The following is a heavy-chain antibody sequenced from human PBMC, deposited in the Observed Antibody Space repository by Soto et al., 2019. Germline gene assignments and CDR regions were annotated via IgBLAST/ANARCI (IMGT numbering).Heavy chain of an antibody. J-gene: IGHJ3*02. CDR1: GGSISSGGYY. CDR2: IYYSGST. Sequence: QVQLQESGPGLVKPSQTLSLTCTVSGGSISSGGYYWSWIRQHPRKGLEWIGYIYYSGSTYYNPSIQRRVTISVDTSKNQFSLKLSSVTAADTAVYYCARAPSHYYDSSGYQDAFDSWGQGTMLTVSS. V-gene: IGHV4-31*03. CDR3: ARAPSHYYDSSGYQDAFDS. D-gene: IGHD3-22*01.